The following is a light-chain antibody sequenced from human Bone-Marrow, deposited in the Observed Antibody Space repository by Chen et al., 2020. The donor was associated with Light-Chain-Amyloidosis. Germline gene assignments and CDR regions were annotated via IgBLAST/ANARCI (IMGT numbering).Light chain of an antibody. CDR3: AAWDDSLNALM. J-gene: IGLJ3*02. Sequence: QSVLPQPPSVSAAPAQRVTISCSGSTSNIGNNDVNWYQQLPGKAPKLLIFYDDLLPSGVSDRFSGSKSGTSASLTIGGLQSEDEADYYCAAWDDSLNALMFGGGTKLTVL. CDR2: YDD. V-gene: IGLV1-36*01. CDR1: TSNIGNND.